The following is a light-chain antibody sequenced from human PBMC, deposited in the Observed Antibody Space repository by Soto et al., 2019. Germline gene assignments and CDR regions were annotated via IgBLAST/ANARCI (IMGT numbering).Light chain of an antibody. CDR3: QVWDGITDHFVV. V-gene: IGLV3-21*02. Sequence: SYVLTQPPSVSVAPGQTATITCEGYNIGSKSVHWYQQHAGQAPVLVVHDDKDRPSGIPERFSGSNSGTTATLTISRVEAGDEADYYCQVWDGITDHFVVFGGGTKVTVL. J-gene: IGLJ2*01. CDR2: DDK. CDR1: NIGSKS.